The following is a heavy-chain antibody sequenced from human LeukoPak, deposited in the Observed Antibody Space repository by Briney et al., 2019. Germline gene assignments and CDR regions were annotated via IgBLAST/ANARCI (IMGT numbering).Heavy chain of an antibody. CDR1: GFTLSYYN. Sequence: GGSLRLSCAASGFTLSYYNMNWVRQAPGKGLEWVSSISSSSSYIYYADSVKGRFTISRDNAKHSLYLQMNSLRADDTAVYYCARETPDGYDYWGQGTLVTVSS. J-gene: IGHJ4*02. CDR3: ARETPDGYDY. CDR2: ISSSSSYI. D-gene: IGHD5-24*01. V-gene: IGHV3-21*01.